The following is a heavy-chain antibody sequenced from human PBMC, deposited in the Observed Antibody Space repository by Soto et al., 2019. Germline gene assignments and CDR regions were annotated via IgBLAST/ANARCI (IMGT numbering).Heavy chain of an antibody. CDR1: GITSTTYA. Sequence: QVQLVQSGAEVKKPGASVKVSCKASGITSTTYAIHWVRQAPGQGLEWMGWINTGNGNTRYSQRFLGRVSLTTDTSASTASMDLSSLTSEDTAVYSCARAISGYVPGGQGTLITFSS. V-gene: IGHV1-3*04. D-gene: IGHD5-12*01. CDR2: INTGNGNT. J-gene: IGHJ5*02. CDR3: ARAISGYVP.